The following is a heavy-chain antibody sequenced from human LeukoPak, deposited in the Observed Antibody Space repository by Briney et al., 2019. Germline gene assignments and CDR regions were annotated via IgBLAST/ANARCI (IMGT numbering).Heavy chain of an antibody. V-gene: IGHV1-69*05. CDR1: GGTFSSYA. CDR2: IIPIFGTA. CDR3: ARNPPELRFLEWSTLYFDY. J-gene: IGHJ4*02. D-gene: IGHD3-3*01. Sequence: SVKVSCKASGGTFSSYAISWVRQAPGQGLEWMGRIIPIFGTANYAQKFQGRVTITTDESTSTAYMELSSLRSEDTAVYYCARNPPELRFLEWSTLYFDYWGQGTLVTVSS.